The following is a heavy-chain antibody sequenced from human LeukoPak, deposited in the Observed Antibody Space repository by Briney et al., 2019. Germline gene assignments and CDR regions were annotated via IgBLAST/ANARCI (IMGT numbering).Heavy chain of an antibody. J-gene: IGHJ6*02. D-gene: IGHD2-2*01. CDR3: ARGGLGYCSSTSCSLYGMDV. V-gene: IGHV1-69*13. Sequence: ASVKVSCKASGGTFSSYAISWVRQAPGQGLEWMGGIIPIFGTANYAQKFQGRVTITADESTSTAYMELSSLRSEDTAVYYCARGGLGYCSSTSCSLYGMDVWGQGTTVTVSS. CDR1: GGTFSSYA. CDR2: IIPIFGTA.